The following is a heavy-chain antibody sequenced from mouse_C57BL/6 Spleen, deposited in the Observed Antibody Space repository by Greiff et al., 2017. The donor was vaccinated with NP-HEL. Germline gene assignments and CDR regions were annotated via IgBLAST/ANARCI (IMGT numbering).Heavy chain of an antibody. CDR1: GFTFSSYA. J-gene: IGHJ3*01. V-gene: IGHV5-4*01. CDR3: ARDPSRLGY. CDR2: ISDGGSYT. Sequence: EVKLVESGGGLVKPGGSLKLSCAASGFTFSSYAMSWVRQTPEKRLEWVATISDGGSYTYYPDNVKGRFTISRDNAKNNLYLQMSHLKSEDTAMYYCARDPSRLGYWGQGTLVTVSA.